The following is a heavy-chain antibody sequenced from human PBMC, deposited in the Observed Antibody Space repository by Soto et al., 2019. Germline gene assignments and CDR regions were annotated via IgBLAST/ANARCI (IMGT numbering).Heavy chain of an antibody. CDR2: INRDFNT. V-gene: IGHV3-48*01. D-gene: IGHD4-17*01. CDR1: GFTFSNHV. CDR3: VNGDYY. J-gene: IGHJ4*02. Sequence: EEQLVESGGGLVQPGGSLRLSCAASGFTFSNHVMNWVRQAPGRGLEWVSSINRDFNTYYADSVKGRFTISRDNAKDSXXXXXXXXXXXXTAVYYCVNGDYYVGQGTLVTVSS.